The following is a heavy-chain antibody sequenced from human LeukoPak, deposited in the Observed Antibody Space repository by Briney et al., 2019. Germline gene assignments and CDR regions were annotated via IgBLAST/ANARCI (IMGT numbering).Heavy chain of an antibody. J-gene: IGHJ4*02. Sequence: GASVKVSCKASGYPFTRYNMHWVRQAPGQGLEWMGWINPNSGGTNYAQKFQGRVTMTRDTSISIVYMELSRLRFDDTVVYYCAGLQELYYVDYWGQGTLVTVSS. CDR3: AGLQELYYVDY. CDR2: INPNSGGT. V-gene: IGHV1-2*02. CDR1: GYPFTRYN. D-gene: IGHD4-11*01.